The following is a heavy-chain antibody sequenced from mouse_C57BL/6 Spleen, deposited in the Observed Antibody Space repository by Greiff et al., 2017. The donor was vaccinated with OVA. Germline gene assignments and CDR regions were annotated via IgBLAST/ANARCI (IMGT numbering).Heavy chain of an antibody. CDR1: GYTFTSYW. V-gene: IGHV1-52*01. D-gene: IGHD3-3*01. J-gene: IGHJ3*01. Sequence: QVQLQQPGAELVRPGSSVKLSCKASGYTFTSYWMNWVKQRPIQGLEWIGNIDPSDSETHYNQKFKDKATLTVDKSSSTAYMQLSSLTSEVSAVYYCASGTTGAGGFAYWGQGTLVTVSA. CDR3: ASGTTGAGGFAY. CDR2: IDPSDSET.